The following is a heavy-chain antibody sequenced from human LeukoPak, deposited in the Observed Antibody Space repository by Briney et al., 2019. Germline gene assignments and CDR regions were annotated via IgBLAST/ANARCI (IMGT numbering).Heavy chain of an antibody. J-gene: IGHJ4*02. CDR2: INPNSGGT. D-gene: IGHD3-22*01. CDR1: GYTFTSYG. CDR3: ARSLLGVTPPDY. Sequence: ASVKVSCKASGYTFTSYGISWVRQAPGQGLEWMGWINPNSGGTNYAQKFQGRVTMTRDTSISTAYMELSRLRSDDTAVYYCARSLLGVTPPDYWGQGTLVTVSS. V-gene: IGHV1-2*02.